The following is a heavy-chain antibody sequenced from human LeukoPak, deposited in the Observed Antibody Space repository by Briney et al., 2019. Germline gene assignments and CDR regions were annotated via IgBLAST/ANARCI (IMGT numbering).Heavy chain of an antibody. CDR2: ISPAGGRT. CDR3: AKGGEQQLVRLVDY. D-gene: IGHD6-13*01. V-gene: IGHV3-23*01. Sequence: GGSLRLSCVGSGFTFNTYAVSWVRQAPGKGLEWVSAISPAGGRTYYAESVKGRFTISRDNAKNSLYLQMNSLRAEDTALYYCAKGGEQQLVRLVDYWGQGTLVTVSS. J-gene: IGHJ4*02. CDR1: GFTFNTYA.